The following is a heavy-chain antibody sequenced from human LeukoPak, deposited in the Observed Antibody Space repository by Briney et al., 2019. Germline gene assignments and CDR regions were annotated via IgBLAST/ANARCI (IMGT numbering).Heavy chain of an antibody. D-gene: IGHD2-2*01. V-gene: IGHV4-34*01. CDR2: INHSGST. J-gene: IGHJ4*02. CDR1: GGSFSGYY. CDR3: AGLYCSSTSCYYNY. Sequence: SETLSLTCAVYGGSFSGYYWSWIRQPPRKGLEWIGEINHSGSTNYNPSLKSRVTISVDTSKNQFSLKLSSVTAADTAVYYCAGLYCSSTSCYYNYWGQGTLVTVSS.